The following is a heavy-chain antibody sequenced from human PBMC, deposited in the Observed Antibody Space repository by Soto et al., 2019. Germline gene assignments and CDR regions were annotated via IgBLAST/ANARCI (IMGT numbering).Heavy chain of an antibody. D-gene: IGHD3-10*01. V-gene: IGHV4-4*02. CDR1: GGSISSSNW. CDR3: ASVKASGVNFDY. Sequence: PSETLSLTCAVSGGSISSSNWWSWVRQPPGKGLEWIGEIYHSGSTNYNPSLKSPVTISVDKSKNQFSQKLSSVTAADTAVYYCASVKASGVNFDYWGPGTLVTVS. CDR2: IYHSGST. J-gene: IGHJ4*02.